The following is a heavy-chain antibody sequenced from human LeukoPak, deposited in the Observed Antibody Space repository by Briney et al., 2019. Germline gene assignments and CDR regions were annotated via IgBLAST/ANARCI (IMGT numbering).Heavy chain of an antibody. V-gene: IGHV3-30-3*01. J-gene: IGHJ4*02. Sequence: GGSLRLSCAASGFTFSSYAMHWVRQAPGKGLEWVAVISYDGSNKYYADSVKGRFTISRDNSKNTLYLQMNSLRAEDTAVYYRARTPGSSGYYSGPDYWGQGTLVTVSS. CDR1: GFTFSSYA. CDR3: ARTPGSSGYYSGPDY. CDR2: ISYDGSNK. D-gene: IGHD3-22*01.